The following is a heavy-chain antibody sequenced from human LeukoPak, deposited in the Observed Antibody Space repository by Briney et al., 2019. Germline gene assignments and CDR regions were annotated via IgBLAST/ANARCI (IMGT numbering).Heavy chain of an antibody. CDR3: ARQSYRGSYLLYWFDP. V-gene: IGHV1-46*01. Sequence: ASVKVSCKASGYTFSSYYMNWVRQAPGQGLEWMGIINPSGGSTNYAQKIQGRVTMTRDTSTSTVYMELSSLRSEDTAVYYCARQSYRGSYLLYWFDPWGQGTLVTVSS. D-gene: IGHD1-26*01. CDR2: INPSGGST. CDR1: GYTFSSYY. J-gene: IGHJ5*02.